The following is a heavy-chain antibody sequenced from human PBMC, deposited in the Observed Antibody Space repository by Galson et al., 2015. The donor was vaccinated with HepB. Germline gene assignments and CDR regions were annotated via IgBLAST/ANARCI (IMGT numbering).Heavy chain of an antibody. J-gene: IGHJ4*02. Sequence: SGAEVKQPGESLKISCQGSGYTFSNYWIGWVRQMPGKGLEWMGIIFPGDSDTRYSPSFQGQVTISVDKSISTAYLHWSSLKASDTAIYFCARQRRGDYWGQGTLVTVSS. V-gene: IGHV5-51*01. CDR2: IFPGDSDT. CDR3: ARQRRGDY. CDR1: GYTFSNYW.